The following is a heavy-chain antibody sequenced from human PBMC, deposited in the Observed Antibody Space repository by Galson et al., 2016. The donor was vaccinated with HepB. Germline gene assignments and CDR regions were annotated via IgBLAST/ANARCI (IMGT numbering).Heavy chain of an antibody. Sequence: SLRLSCAVSGLTVSNNYMRWVRQAPGKGLEWVSLMYSGGATHYADSVKDRFTINRDNYQNTLFLQMNSLRVEDTAVYYCARDPPAAGSSTWAWGQGTLVTVSS. CDR2: MYSGGAT. V-gene: IGHV3-53*01. J-gene: IGHJ5*02. CDR1: GLTVSNNY. CDR3: ARDPPAAGSSTWA. D-gene: IGHD2-8*01.